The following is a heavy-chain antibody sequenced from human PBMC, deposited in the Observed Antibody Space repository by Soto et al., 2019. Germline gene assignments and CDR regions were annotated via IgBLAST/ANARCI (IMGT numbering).Heavy chain of an antibody. CDR1: GLTVSTNP. CDR2: IYTGGGT. J-gene: IGHJ4*02. CDR3: ARDGSGH. Sequence: EVQLVESGGGLVQPGGSLRLSCAASGLTVSTNPMSWVRQAPGKGLEWVSVIYTGGGTHYVDSVKGSFTISRDNSKNTVNIQMNSLRPEDTAVYYCARDGSGHWGQGTLVTVSS. V-gene: IGHV3-66*01.